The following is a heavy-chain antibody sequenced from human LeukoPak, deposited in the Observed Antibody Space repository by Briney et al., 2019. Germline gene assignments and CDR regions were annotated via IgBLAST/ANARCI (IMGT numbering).Heavy chain of an antibody. CDR1: GFTFSSYW. D-gene: IGHD3-22*01. CDR3: ARSVPYYYDNGDYYPLGY. V-gene: IGHV3-7*01. J-gene: IGHJ4*02. CDR2: INHNGNVN. Sequence: GGSLRLSCAASGFTFSSYWMNWARQAPGKGLEWVASINHNGNVNYYVDSVKGRFTISRDNSKNTLYLQMSSLRAEDTAVYYCARSVPYYYDNGDYYPLGYWGQGSLVTVSS.